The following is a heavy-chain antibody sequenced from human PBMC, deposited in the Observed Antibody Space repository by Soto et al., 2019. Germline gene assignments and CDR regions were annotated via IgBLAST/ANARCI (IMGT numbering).Heavy chain of an antibody. J-gene: IGHJ1*01. Sequence: QITLKESGPTLVKPTQTLTLTCTFSGFSLSTSGVGVGRIRQPPGKALDWLALIYWNDYQHYSPSLESRLTITRDTSKHQVVLTMTNMDPVDTAPYSCAHRLNGYFHPWGQGTLITVSS. CDR3: AHRLNGYFHP. CDR2: IYWNDYQ. V-gene: IGHV2-5*01. CDR1: GFSLSTSGVG.